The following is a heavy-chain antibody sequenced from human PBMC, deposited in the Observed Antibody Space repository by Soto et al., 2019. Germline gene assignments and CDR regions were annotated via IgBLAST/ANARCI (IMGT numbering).Heavy chain of an antibody. CDR3: ARDKSTREYSSSSGDY. V-gene: IGHV3-11*01. CDR1: GFTFSDYY. J-gene: IGHJ4*02. CDR2: ISSSGSTI. Sequence: GGSLRLSCAASGFTFSDYYMSWIRQAPGKGLEWVSYISSSGSTIYYADSVKGRFTISRDNAKNSLYLQMNSLRAEDTAVYYCARDKSTREYSSSSGDYWGQGTLVTVSS. D-gene: IGHD6-6*01.